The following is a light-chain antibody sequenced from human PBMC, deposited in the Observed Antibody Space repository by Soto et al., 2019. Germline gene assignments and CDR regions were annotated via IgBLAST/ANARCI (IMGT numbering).Light chain of an antibody. J-gene: IGLJ1*01. V-gene: IGLV2-14*01. CDR1: SSDVGRYNY. CDR3: SSYTCTFTPCV. Sequence: SALTHPASVSGTHGQSITISCPGTSSDVGRYNYGSWYQQHPGKAPKLLITEVSHRPAAASNHFSGYKSGTSGSLTISGLQPEYIAEYYCSSYTCTFTPCVFGSWPKVTVL. CDR2: EVS.